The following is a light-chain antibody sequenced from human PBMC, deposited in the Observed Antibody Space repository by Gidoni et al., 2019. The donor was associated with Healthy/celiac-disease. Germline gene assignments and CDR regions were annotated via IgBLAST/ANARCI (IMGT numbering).Light chain of an antibody. CDR2: DVA. V-gene: IGKV3-11*01. CDR3: QQRAGWPST. J-gene: IGKJ4*01. CDR1: QSITGY. Sequence: EIVLTQSPATVSLSPGERATLSCRASQSITGYLAWYQQKPGQAPRLLIYDVANRAAGAPARFSGSGSGTDFTLTISSLEPEDFAVYYCQQRAGWPSTFGGGTKVEIK.